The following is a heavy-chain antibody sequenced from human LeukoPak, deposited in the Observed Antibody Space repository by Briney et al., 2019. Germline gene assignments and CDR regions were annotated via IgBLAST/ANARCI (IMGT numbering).Heavy chain of an antibody. D-gene: IGHD3-10*01. Sequence: ASVKVSCEASGYTFTSYGISWVRQAPGQGLEWMGWISAYNGNTNYAQKLQGRVTMTTDTSTSTAYMELRSLRSDDTAVYYCARDRYYGSGKRYFDYWGQGTLVTVSS. J-gene: IGHJ4*02. CDR3: ARDRYYGSGKRYFDY. CDR2: ISAYNGNT. CDR1: GYTFTSYG. V-gene: IGHV1-18*01.